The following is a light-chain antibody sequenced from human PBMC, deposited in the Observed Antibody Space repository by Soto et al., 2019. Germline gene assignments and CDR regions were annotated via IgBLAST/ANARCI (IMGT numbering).Light chain of an antibody. J-gene: IGLJ1*01. Sequence: SALTQLRSVSGSPGHSVTISCTGTSIDVGGYNYVSCCQQYPGKAPKLIIYNVGTRRLGVPGRFSGSKSGNTASLTISGLQAEDEAQYYCCSYAGSYTFVFGSGTKVTVL. CDR3: CSYAGSYTFV. CDR2: NVG. V-gene: IGLV2-11*01. CDR1: SIDVGGYNY.